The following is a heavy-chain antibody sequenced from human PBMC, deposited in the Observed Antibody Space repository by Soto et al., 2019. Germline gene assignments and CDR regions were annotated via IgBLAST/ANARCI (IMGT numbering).Heavy chain of an antibody. CDR3: ARCSSSNWFDP. CDR2: IYYSGST. Sequence: SETLSLTCTVSGGSISSGGYYWSWIRQHPGKGLEWIGYIYYSGSTYYNPSLKSRVTISVDTSKNQFSLKLSSVTAADTAVYYCARCSSSNWFDPWGQGTLVTVSS. V-gene: IGHV4-31*03. CDR1: GGSISSGGYY. D-gene: IGHD6-6*01. J-gene: IGHJ5*02.